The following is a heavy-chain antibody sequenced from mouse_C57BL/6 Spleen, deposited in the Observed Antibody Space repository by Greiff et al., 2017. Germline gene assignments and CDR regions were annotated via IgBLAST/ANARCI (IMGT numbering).Heavy chain of an antibody. Sequence: VQLQQSGAELVRPGASVKLSCTASGFNFKDDYMHWVKQRPEQGLEWIGWIDPENGDTEYASKFQGKATITADTSSNTAYLQLSSLTSEDTAVYYCTYLRTFAYWGQGTLVTVSA. V-gene: IGHV14-4*01. J-gene: IGHJ3*01. D-gene: IGHD2-12*01. CDR1: GFNFKDDY. CDR2: IDPENGDT. CDR3: TYLRTFAY.